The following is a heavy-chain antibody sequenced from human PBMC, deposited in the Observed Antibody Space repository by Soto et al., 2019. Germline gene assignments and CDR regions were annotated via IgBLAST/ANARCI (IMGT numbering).Heavy chain of an antibody. V-gene: IGHV3-30*18. Sequence: HVQLVDSGGGVVQPGTSLKLSCATSGVIFTSFVMHWLRQAPGSGLQWVAVISYDVIDENYADSVKGRFAISRDKSKSTVYLHLNTLRVEDTAVYYCAKDLREMATVAPDVSWAHGTLVTVSS. J-gene: IGHJ5*01. CDR1: GVIFTSFV. CDR2: ISYDVIDE. CDR3: AKDLREMATVAPDVS. D-gene: IGHD4-4*01.